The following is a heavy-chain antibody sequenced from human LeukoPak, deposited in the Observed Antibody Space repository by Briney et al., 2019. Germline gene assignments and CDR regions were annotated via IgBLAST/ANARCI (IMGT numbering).Heavy chain of an antibody. Sequence: GGSLRLSCVASGFTFTKCAMSWIRQAPGKGLEWVAIITATGDTAYYADSVKGRFTISRDNAKNSLYLQMNSLRAEDTAVYYCAIQSSGYDLYWGQGTLVTVSS. D-gene: IGHD5-12*01. CDR2: ITATGDTA. V-gene: IGHV3-23*01. CDR1: GFTFTKCA. J-gene: IGHJ4*02. CDR3: AIQSSGYDLY.